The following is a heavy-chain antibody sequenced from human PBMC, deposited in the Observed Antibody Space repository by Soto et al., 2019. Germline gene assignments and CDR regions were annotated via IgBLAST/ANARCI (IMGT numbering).Heavy chain of an antibody. CDR1: GYSFTSYW. Sequence: PGESLKISCKGSGYSFTSYWISWVRQMPGKGLEWMGRIDPSDSYTNYSPSFQGHVTISADKSISTAYLQWSSLKASDTAMYYCATRSPRGYSYGSDDYWGPGTLVTVSS. V-gene: IGHV5-10-1*01. CDR3: ATRSPRGYSYGSDDY. D-gene: IGHD5-18*01. CDR2: IDPSDSYT. J-gene: IGHJ4*01.